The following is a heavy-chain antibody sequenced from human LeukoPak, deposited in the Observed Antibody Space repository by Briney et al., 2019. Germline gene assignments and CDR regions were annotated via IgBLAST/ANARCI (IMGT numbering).Heavy chain of an antibody. V-gene: IGHV3-23*01. D-gene: IGHD3-22*01. CDR3: AKDFYDSSGSRYDY. CDR2: ISYGGGHNT. CDR1: GFSFDNYA. J-gene: IGHJ4*02. Sequence: GGSLRLSCAASGFSFDNYAMTWVRQAPGKGLEWVSGISYGGGHNTYYADSVKGRFTISRDNSKNTLFMQMNSLRAEDTAVYYCAKDFYDSSGSRYDYWGQGTLVTVSS.